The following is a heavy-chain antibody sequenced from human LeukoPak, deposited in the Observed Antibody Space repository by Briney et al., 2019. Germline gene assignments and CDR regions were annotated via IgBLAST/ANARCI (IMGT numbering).Heavy chain of an antibody. D-gene: IGHD3-22*01. Sequence: GRSLRLSCAASGFTFSSYAMHWVRQAPGKGLEWVAVISYDGSNKYYADSVKGRFTISRDNSKNTLFLQMNSLRAEDTAVYYCAREPQGDSSGYDAFDTWGQGTMVAVSS. CDR2: ISYDGSNK. J-gene: IGHJ3*02. CDR1: GFTFSSYA. V-gene: IGHV3-30*14. CDR3: AREPQGDSSGYDAFDT.